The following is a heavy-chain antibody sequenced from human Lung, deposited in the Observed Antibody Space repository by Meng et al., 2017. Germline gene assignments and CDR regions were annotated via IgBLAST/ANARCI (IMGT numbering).Heavy chain of an antibody. CDR2: ININTANP. J-gene: IGHJ3*02. Sequence: ASVKVSCKASGYTFTSYSINWVRQAPGQGLEWMRWININTANPTDAQGLTGRFVFSLDTSVSTAYLQISSLEPEDTAVYYCARGRDTYYYGSGSYQGAFDIWGQGTMVTVSS. V-gene: IGHV7-4-1*02. CDR1: GYTFTSYS. D-gene: IGHD3-10*01. CDR3: ARGRDTYYYGSGSYQGAFDI.